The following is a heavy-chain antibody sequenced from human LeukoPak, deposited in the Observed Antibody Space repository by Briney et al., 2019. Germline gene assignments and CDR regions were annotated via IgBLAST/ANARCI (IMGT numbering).Heavy chain of an antibody. CDR2: IRYDGSNK. CDR3: AKDTIVVVPNYYYYYYMDV. V-gene: IGHV3-30*02. CDR1: GFTFSSYG. J-gene: IGHJ6*03. Sequence: PGGSLRLSCAASGFTFSSYGMHWVRLAPGKGLEWVAFIRYDGSNKYYADSVKGRFTISRDNSKNTLYLQMNSLRAEDTAVYYCAKDTIVVVPNYYYYYYMDVWGKGTTVTVSS. D-gene: IGHD2-15*01.